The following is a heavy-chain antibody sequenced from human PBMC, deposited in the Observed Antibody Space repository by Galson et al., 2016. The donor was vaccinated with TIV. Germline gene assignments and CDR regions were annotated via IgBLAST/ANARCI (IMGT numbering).Heavy chain of an antibody. CDR2: IFTDGTT. D-gene: IGHD1-14*01. CDR1: GGSVSRYY. V-gene: IGHV4-4*07. Sequence: ETLSLTCTVSGGSVSRYYWSWIRQSAGKGLEWIGHIFTDGTTTYNPSLKSRVTMSVDTSKRQFSLRLTSVTAADTAVYYCATVNTNSRKYFDYWGQGIKVTVSS. J-gene: IGHJ4*02. CDR3: ATVNTNSRKYFDY.